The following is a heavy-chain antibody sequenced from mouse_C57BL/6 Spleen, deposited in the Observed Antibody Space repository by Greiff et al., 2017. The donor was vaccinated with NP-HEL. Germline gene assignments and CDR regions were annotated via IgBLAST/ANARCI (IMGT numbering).Heavy chain of an antibody. V-gene: IGHV1-7*01. Sequence: VQLVESGAELVKPGASVKLSCKASGYTFTSYWMHWVKQRPGQGLEWIGYINPSSGYTKYNQKFTDKATLTAAKSSSTAYMQLSSLTYYDSAVYYCARLDSSGYVCFAYWGQGTLVTVSA. D-gene: IGHD3-2*01. CDR1: GYTFTSYW. J-gene: IGHJ3*01. CDR2: INPSSGYT. CDR3: ARLDSSGYVCFAY.